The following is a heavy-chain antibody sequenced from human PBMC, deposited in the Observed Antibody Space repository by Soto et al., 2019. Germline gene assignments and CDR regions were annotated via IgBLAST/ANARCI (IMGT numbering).Heavy chain of an antibody. J-gene: IGHJ4*02. D-gene: IGHD2-8*01. CDR1: GFTFTNFA. Sequence: VQLLESGGGLVQPGGSLRLSCAASGFTFTNFAMSWVRQAPGKGLEWVSSLSPGGGSTYYAASVKGRFTISRDNSKRSVCLQMDSLRAEDTATYYCAREDCTDGVCYNHYWGQGSLLTVSS. V-gene: IGHV3-23*01. CDR2: LSPGGGST. CDR3: AREDCTDGVCYNHY.